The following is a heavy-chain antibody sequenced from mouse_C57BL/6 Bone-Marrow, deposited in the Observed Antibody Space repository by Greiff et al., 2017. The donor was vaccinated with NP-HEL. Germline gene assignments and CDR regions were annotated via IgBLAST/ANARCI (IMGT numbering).Heavy chain of an antibody. CDR3: ARHNYYGKTLYAMDY. Sequence: VHLVESGPGLVAPSQSLSITCTVSGFSLTSYGVHWVRQPPGKGLEWLVVIWSDGSTTYNSALKSRLSISKDNSKSQGFLQMNSLQTDDTAMYYCARHNYYGKTLYAMDYWGQGTSVTVSS. D-gene: IGHD1-1*01. CDR2: IWSDGST. V-gene: IGHV2-6-1*01. J-gene: IGHJ4*01. CDR1: GFSLTSYG.